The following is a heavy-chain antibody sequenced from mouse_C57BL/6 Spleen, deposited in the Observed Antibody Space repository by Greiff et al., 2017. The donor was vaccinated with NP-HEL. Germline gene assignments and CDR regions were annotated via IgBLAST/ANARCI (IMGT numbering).Heavy chain of an antibody. V-gene: IGHV1-50*01. J-gene: IGHJ4*01. CDR2: IDPSDSYT. CDR1: GYTFTSYW. D-gene: IGHD1-1*01. Sequence: QVQLQQPGAELVKPGASVKLSCKASGYTFTSYWMQWVKQRPGQGLEWIGEIDPSDSYTNYNQKFKGKATLTVDTSSSTAYMQLSSLTSEDSAVYYCARRISITTVVDDAMDYWGQGTSVTVSS. CDR3: ARRISITTVVDDAMDY.